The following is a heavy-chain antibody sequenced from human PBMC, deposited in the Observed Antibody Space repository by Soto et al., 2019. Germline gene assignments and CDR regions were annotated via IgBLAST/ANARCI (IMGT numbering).Heavy chain of an antibody. J-gene: IGHJ4*02. Sequence: PWGSRRLSCVAPDFSFTHHAMTWVRLPPGKGLQWVAALSHDVGNIYYRDSVRGRFTISRENSKNNLYLQMHSLKAEDTAVYFCAKQMGTWVDTATEFWGEETKLSVSS. V-gene: IGHV3-23*01. CDR3: AKQMGTWVDTATEF. D-gene: IGHD1-1*01. CDR1: DFSFTHHA. CDR2: LSHDVGNI.